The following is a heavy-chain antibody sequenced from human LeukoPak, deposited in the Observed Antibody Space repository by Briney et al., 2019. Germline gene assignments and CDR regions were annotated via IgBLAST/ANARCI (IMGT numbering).Heavy chain of an antibody. J-gene: IGHJ4*02. V-gene: IGHV1-2*02. Sequence: ASVKVSCKASGYTFTGYYMHWVRQAPGQGLEWMGWINPNSGGTNYAQKFQGRVTMTRGTSISTAYMELSRLRSDDTAVYYCAGDLSGIAGYTYGRGIDYWGQGTLVTVSS. CDR3: AGDLSGIAGYTYGRGIDY. CDR1: GYTFTGYY. D-gene: IGHD5-18*01. CDR2: INPNSGGT.